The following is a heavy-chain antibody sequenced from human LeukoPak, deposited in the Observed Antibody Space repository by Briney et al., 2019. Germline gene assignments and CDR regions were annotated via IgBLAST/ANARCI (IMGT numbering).Heavy chain of an antibody. CDR3: ARDSHVGHSSGYYVDY. CDR1: GFTFSNYA. D-gene: IGHD3-22*01. J-gene: IGHJ4*02. Sequence: GGSLRLSCVASGFTFSNYAMSWIRQAPGKGLEWVSYISSSGSTIYYADSVKGRFTISRDNAKNSLYLQMNSLRAEDTAVYYCARDSHVGHSSGYYVDYWGQGTLVTVSS. CDR2: ISSSGSTI. V-gene: IGHV3-11*01.